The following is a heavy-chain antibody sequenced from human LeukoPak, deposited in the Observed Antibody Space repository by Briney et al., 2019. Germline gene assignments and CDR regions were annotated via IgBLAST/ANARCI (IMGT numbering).Heavy chain of an antibody. CDR3: ARGSLWGAPGGAFDI. CDR2: ISGSGGST. CDR1: GFTFSTYA. J-gene: IGHJ3*02. Sequence: PGGSLRLSCAASGFTFSTYAMSWVRQAPGKGLEWVSAISGSGGSTYYADSVKGRFTISRDNAKNSLYLQMNSLRAEDTAVYYCARGSLWGAPGGAFDIWGQGTMVTVSS. V-gene: IGHV3-23*01. D-gene: IGHD7-27*01.